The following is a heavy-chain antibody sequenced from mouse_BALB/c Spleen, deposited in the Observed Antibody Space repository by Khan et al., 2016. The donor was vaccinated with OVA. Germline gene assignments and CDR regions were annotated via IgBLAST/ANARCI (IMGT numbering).Heavy chain of an antibody. CDR1: GYSITSGYA. D-gene: IGHD1-1*01. J-gene: IGHJ2*01. V-gene: IGHV3-2*02. CDR3: ARGNYYGYYFDY. Sequence: EVKLEESGPGLVKPSQSLSLTCTVTGYSITSGYAWNWIRQFPGNKLEWMGYISYSGVTSYTPSLKSRISITRDTSKNPFFLQLTSVTTEDTATYYCARGNYYGYYFDYWGQGTTLTVSS. CDR2: ISYSGVT.